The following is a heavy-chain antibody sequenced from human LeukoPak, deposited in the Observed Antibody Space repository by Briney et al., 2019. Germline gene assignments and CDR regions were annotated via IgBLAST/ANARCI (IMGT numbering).Heavy chain of an antibody. CDR2: IIPIFGTA. Sequence: SVKVSCKASGGTFSSYDISWVRQAPGQGLEWMGGIIPIFGTANYAQKFQGRVTITTDESTSTAYMELSSLRSEDTAVYYCAGRAVAYYYDSSGYAPTDYWGQGTLVTVSS. CDR3: AGRAVAYYYDSSGYAPTDY. CDR1: GGTFSSYD. V-gene: IGHV1-69*05. D-gene: IGHD3-22*01. J-gene: IGHJ4*02.